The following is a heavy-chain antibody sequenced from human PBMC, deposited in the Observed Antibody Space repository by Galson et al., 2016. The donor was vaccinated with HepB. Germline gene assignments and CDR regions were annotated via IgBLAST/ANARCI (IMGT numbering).Heavy chain of an antibody. J-gene: IGHJ4*02. CDR1: GFTINEYG. Sequence: LRLSCAASGFTINEYGMHWVRQAPGKGLEWVSGISWNADNIDYADSVKGRFTISRDNAENSLYLQMNSLRPEDTAVYYCAKDRDEAAGGFDNWGQGTLVTVSS. CDR3: AKDRDEAAGGFDN. CDR2: ISWNADNI. D-gene: IGHD6-13*01. V-gene: IGHV3-9*01.